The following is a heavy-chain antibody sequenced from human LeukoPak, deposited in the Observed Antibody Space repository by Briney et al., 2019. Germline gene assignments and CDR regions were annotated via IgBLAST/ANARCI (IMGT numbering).Heavy chain of an antibody. CDR3: AKDASSGWYIDY. D-gene: IGHD6-19*01. Sequence: GGSLRLSCAASGFTFSSYGMSWVRQAPGKGLEWVSAISGSGGSTYYADSVKGRFTISRDNSKNSLFLQMNSLRAQDTALYCCAKDASSGWYIDYWGQGTLVTVSS. CDR2: ISGSGGST. V-gene: IGHV3-23*01. J-gene: IGHJ4*02. CDR1: GFTFSSYG.